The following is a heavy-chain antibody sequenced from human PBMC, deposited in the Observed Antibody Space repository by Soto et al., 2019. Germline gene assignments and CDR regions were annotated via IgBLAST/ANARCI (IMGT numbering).Heavy chain of an antibody. CDR3: ARERVTGATPYFDS. Sequence: PGGSLRLSCAASGFTFRFYEMNWVRQAPGKGLEWVSFISSNGSTTYYADSVKDRFTISRDNAKNSLYLQLNSLRAEDTALYYCARERVTGATPYFDSWGQGTLVTVSS. J-gene: IGHJ4*02. CDR2: ISSNGSTT. V-gene: IGHV3-48*03. CDR1: GFTFRFYE. D-gene: IGHD1-20*01.